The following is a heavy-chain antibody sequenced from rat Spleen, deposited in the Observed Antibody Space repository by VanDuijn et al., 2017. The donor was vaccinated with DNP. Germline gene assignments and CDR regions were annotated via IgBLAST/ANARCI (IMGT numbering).Heavy chain of an antibody. CDR1: GFTFNNYW. D-gene: IGHD1-10*01. CDR3: ARHNNPYYAMDA. Sequence: EVQLVESGGGLVQPGRSLKLSCVASGFTFNNYWMTWIRQVPGKGLDWVASISSSGGNTYYPDSVKGRFTISRDNAKSTLYLQMDSLRSEDTATYYCARHNNPYYAMDAWGQGVMVTVSS. J-gene: IGHJ2*01. CDR2: ISSSGGNT. V-gene: IGHV5-31*01.